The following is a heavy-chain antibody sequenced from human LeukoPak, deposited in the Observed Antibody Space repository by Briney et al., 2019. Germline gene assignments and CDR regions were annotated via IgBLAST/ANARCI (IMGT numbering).Heavy chain of an antibody. J-gene: IGHJ4*02. Sequence: WETLSLTCTVSGGSISSYYWSWIRQPAGKGLEWIGRIYTSGSPNYNPSLKSRVTMSVDTSKNQFSLKLSSVTAADTAVYYCARDQYSSSWYEPYIDYWGQGTLVTVSS. CDR2: IYTSGSP. CDR3: ARDQYSSSWYEPYIDY. V-gene: IGHV4-4*07. CDR1: GGSISSYY. D-gene: IGHD6-13*01.